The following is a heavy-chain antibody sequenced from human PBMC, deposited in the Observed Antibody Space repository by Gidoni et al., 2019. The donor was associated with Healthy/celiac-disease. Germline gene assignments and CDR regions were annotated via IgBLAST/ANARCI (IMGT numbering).Heavy chain of an antibody. CDR1: GPSFSGYY. V-gene: IGHV4-34*01. CDR3: ARGRYHDSSGFPY. Sequence: QVQLQQRGAGLLKPSETLSPTSAMSGPSFSGYYWSWIRQSPGRGLEWIAEITHTGSTNYKPSLRSRVTISVDASKNQFSLQLRSVTAADTAVYYCARGRYHDSSGFPYWGQGTLVTVSS. D-gene: IGHD3-22*01. J-gene: IGHJ4*02. CDR2: ITHTGST.